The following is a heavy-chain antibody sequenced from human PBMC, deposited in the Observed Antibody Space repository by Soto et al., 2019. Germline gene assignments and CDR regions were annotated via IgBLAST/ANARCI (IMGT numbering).Heavy chain of an antibody. CDR3: AREPMVRGVFDY. CDR2: IYYSGST. CDR1: GGSISSGDYY. V-gene: IGHV4-30-4*01. Sequence: SETLSLTCTVSGGSISSGDYYWSWIRQPPGKGLEWIGYIYYSGSTYYNPSLKSRVTISVDTSKNQFSLKLSSVTAADTAVYYCAREPMVRGVFDYWGQGTPVTVSS. J-gene: IGHJ4*02. D-gene: IGHD3-10*01.